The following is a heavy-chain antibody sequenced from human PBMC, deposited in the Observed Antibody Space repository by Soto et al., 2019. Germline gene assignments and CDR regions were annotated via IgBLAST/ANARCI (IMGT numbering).Heavy chain of an antibody. CDR1: GFTFSNAW. D-gene: IGHD3-22*01. J-gene: IGHJ4*02. V-gene: IGHV3-15*07. CDR3: TTALIIDYYDSSGYFFLGGVDY. Sequence: GGSLRLSCAASGFTFSNAWMNWVRQAPGKGLEWVGRIKSKTDGGTTDYAAPVQGRFTISRDDSKNTLYLQMNSLKTEDTAVYYCTTALIIDYYDSSGYFFLGGVDYWGQGTLVTVSS. CDR2: IKSKTDGGTT.